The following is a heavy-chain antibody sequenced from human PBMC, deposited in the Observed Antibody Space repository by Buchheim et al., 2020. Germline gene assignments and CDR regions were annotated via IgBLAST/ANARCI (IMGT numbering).Heavy chain of an antibody. CDR1: GFTFSSYG. CDR3: ARGYYDSSGVYYFDY. CDR2: IWYDGSNK. Sequence: VQLLESGGGVVQPGRSLRLSCAASGFTFSSYGMHWVRQAPGKGLEWVAVIWYDGSNKYYADSVKGRFTISRDNSKNTLYLQMNSLRAEDTAVYYCARGYYDSSGVYYFDYWGQGTL. V-gene: IGHV3-33*01. J-gene: IGHJ4*02. D-gene: IGHD3-22*01.